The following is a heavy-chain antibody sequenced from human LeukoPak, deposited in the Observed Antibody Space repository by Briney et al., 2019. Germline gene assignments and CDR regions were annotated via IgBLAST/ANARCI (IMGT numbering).Heavy chain of an antibody. CDR1: GFTVSSNY. CDR2: IYSGGST. Sequence: GGSLRLSCAAFGFTVSSNYMSWVRQAPGKGLEWVSVIYSGGSTYYADSVKGRFTISRDNSKNTLYLQMNSLRAEDTAVYYCARDIAVAGMDYWGQGTLVTVSS. V-gene: IGHV3-66*01. CDR3: ARDIAVAGMDY. D-gene: IGHD6-19*01. J-gene: IGHJ4*02.